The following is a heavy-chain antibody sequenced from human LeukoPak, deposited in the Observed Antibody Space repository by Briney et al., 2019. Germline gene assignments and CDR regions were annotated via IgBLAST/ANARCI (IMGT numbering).Heavy chain of an antibody. V-gene: IGHV4-61*01. CDR1: GGSVSSGSYY. CDR3: AREIVGAFYYYYGMDV. CDR2: TYYSGST. Sequence: SETLSLTCTVSGGSVSSGSYYWSWIRQPPGKGLEWIGYTYYSGSTNYNPSLKSRVTISVDTSKNQFSLKLSSVTAADTAVYYCAREIVGAFYYYYGMDVWGQGTTVTVSS. D-gene: IGHD1-26*01. J-gene: IGHJ6*02.